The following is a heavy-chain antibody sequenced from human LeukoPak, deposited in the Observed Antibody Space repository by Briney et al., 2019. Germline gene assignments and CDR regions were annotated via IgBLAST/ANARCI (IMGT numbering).Heavy chain of an antibody. D-gene: IGHD5-12*01. CDR2: IHYSGKT. V-gene: IGHV4-30-4*02. CDR3: ARGGYVSDYFDY. J-gene: IGHJ4*02. CDR1: GGSISSGNYY. Sequence: PSETLSLTCTVSGGSISSGNYYWSWIRQNPGKGLECIGYIHYSGKTYYSPSLKSRVTISVDTSKNQFSLKLSSVTAADTAVYYCARGGYVSDYFDYWGQGTLVTVSS.